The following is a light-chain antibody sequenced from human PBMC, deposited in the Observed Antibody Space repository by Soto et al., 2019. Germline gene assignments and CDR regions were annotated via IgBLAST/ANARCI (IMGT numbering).Light chain of an antibody. J-gene: IGLJ1*01. Sequence: QSVLTQPASVSGSPGQAITISCSGTSSDVGAFNYVSWYQQHPGKAPKLMIYDVSNRPSGVSNRFSGSKSGNTASLNISGLRAEDEADYYCNSYTSNNTYVFGTGTKVTVL. CDR1: SSDVGAFNY. V-gene: IGLV2-14*03. CDR2: DVS. CDR3: NSYTSNNTYV.